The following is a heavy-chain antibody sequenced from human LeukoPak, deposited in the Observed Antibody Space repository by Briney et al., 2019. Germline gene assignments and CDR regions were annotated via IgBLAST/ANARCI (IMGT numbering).Heavy chain of an antibody. CDR3: AKGQVWFGESYDAFDI. CDR1: GFTFSSYW. D-gene: IGHD3-10*01. Sequence: PGGSLRLSCAASGFTFSSYWMSWVRQAPGKGLEWVANIKQDGSEKYYVDSVKGRFTISRDNAKNSLYLQMNSLRAEDTAVYYCAKGQVWFGESYDAFDIWGQGTMVTVSS. V-gene: IGHV3-7*01. J-gene: IGHJ3*02. CDR2: IKQDGSEK.